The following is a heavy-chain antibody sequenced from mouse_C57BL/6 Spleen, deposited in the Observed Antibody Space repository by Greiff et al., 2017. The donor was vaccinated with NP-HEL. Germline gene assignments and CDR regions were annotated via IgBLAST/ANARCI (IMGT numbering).Heavy chain of an antibody. Sequence: QVQLKESGAELVKPGASVKLSCKASGYTFTEYTIHWVKQRSGQGLEWIGWFYPGSGSIKYNEKFKDKATLTADKSSSTVYMELSRLTSEDSAVYFCARHEQEGVLTGGAYYAMDYWGQGTSVTVSS. D-gene: IGHD4-1*01. CDR2: FYPGSGSI. CDR1: GYTFTEYT. CDR3: ARHEQEGVLTGGAYYAMDY. J-gene: IGHJ4*01. V-gene: IGHV1-62-2*01.